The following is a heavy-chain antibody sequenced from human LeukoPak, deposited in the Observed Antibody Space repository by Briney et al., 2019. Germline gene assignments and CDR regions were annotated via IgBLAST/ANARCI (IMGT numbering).Heavy chain of an antibody. CDR2: ISIDGSSK. J-gene: IGHJ4*02. CDR3: TXLGAVAKDLDF. D-gene: IGHD6-19*01. CDR1: GFTFSSYV. V-gene: IGHV3-30*01. Sequence: QTGGSLRLSCAASGFTFSSYVLHWVRQAPGKGLEWVALISIDGSSKKYVDSVKGRFTISRDNSKNTVNLQMNSLRTDDTAVYYCTXLGAVAKDLDFWGQGTLVTVSS.